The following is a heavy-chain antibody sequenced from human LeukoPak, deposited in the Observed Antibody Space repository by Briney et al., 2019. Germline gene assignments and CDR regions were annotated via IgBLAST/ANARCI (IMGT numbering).Heavy chain of an antibody. D-gene: IGHD2-8*01. Sequence: ASVKVSCKTSGYTLTAYYMYWLRQAPGQGIESMGWIYPNSGATGYAQNFQGRVTMTSDTSASTIYLELSRLRSDDTAVYYCARDGVSATPDFDYWGQGTLVSVSS. CDR3: ARDGVSATPDFDY. CDR1: GYTLTAYY. V-gene: IGHV1-2*02. CDR2: IYPNSGAT. J-gene: IGHJ4*02.